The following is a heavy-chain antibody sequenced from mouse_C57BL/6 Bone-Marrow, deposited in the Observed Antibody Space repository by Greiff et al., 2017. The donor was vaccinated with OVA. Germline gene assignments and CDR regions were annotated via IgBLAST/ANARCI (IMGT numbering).Heavy chain of an antibody. CDR1: GFNIKDDY. Sequence: VQLQQSGAELVRPGASVKLSCTASGFNIKDDYMHWVKQRPEQGLEWIGWIDPENGDTEYASKFQGKAPITADTASNTAYLQLSSLTSEDTAVYYCTTGDYRSLYYAMYYWGQGTSVTVSS. J-gene: IGHJ4*01. CDR3: TTGDYRSLYYAMYY. V-gene: IGHV14-4*01. D-gene: IGHD2-4*01. CDR2: IDPENGDT.